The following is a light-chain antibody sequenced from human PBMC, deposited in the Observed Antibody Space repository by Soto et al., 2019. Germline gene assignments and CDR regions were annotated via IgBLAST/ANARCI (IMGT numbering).Light chain of an antibody. J-gene: IGKJ5*01. CDR3: QHYGGSPLIT. V-gene: IGKV3-20*01. CDR2: GAS. CDR1: QSVSNSY. Sequence: EIVLTQSPGTLSLSPGERATLSCRASQSVSNSYLAWYQQKPGQAPRLLNYGASSRATGIPDRFSGSGSGKDFTLTISRLEPEDFAVYSCQHYGGSPLITFGQGTRLEIK.